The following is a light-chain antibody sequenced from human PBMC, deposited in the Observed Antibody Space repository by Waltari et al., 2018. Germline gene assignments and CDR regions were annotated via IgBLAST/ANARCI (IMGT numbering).Light chain of an antibody. CDR3: QVWESSSDHRV. CDR1: NIGSYS. J-gene: IGLJ3*02. CDR2: DDS. V-gene: IGLV3-21*02. Sequence: SYVLTQPPSVSVAPGQTARITCGGNNIGSYSVHWYQQKPGQAPALVVYDDSDRPSAIPERFSGSNSGNPATLTISRVEAGDEADYYCQVWESSSDHRVFGGGTKLTVL.